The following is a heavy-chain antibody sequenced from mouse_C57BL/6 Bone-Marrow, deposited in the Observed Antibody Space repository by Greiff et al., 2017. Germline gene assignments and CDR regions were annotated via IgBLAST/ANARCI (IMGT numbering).Heavy chain of an antibody. J-gene: IGHJ2*01. D-gene: IGHD1-1*01. CDR3: TTTDYGSSYYFDY. Sequence: VQLQQSGAELVRPGASVKLSCTASGFNIKDDYMHWVKQRPEQGLEWIGWIDPENGDTEYASKFQGKATITADTSSNTAYLQLSSLTSEDTAVYYCTTTDYGSSYYFDYWGQGTTLTVSS. CDR1: GFNIKDDY. CDR2: IDPENGDT. V-gene: IGHV14-4*01.